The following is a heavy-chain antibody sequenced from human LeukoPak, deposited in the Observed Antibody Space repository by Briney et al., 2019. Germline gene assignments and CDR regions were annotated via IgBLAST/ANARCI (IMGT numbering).Heavy chain of an antibody. D-gene: IGHD2-2*01. CDR3: VACASASCYGDRFDP. CDR1: GFTFASHA. J-gene: IGHJ5*02. Sequence: SGGSLRLSCAASGFTFASHAMTWVRQAPGKGLEWVSSISATDGSTYYADSVRGRFTISRDNSKNTLFLQMNSLGAEDTALYYCVACASASCYGDRFDPWGPGTLVTVSS. V-gene: IGHV3-23*01. CDR2: ISATDGST.